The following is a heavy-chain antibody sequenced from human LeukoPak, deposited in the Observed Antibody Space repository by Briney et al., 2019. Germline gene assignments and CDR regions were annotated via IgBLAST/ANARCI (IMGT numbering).Heavy chain of an antibody. Sequence: ASVKVSCKASGGTFSSYAISWVRQAPGQGLEWMGGIIPIFGTANYAQKFQGRVTMTTDTSTSTAYMELRSLRSDDTAVYYCARGNYYDSSGYLDYWGQGTLVTVSS. J-gene: IGHJ4*02. V-gene: IGHV1-69*05. D-gene: IGHD3-22*01. CDR3: ARGNYYDSSGYLDY. CDR2: IIPIFGTA. CDR1: GGTFSSYA.